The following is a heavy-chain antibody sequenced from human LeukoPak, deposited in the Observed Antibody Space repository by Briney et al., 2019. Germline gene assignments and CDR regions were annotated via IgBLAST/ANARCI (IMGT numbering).Heavy chain of an antibody. CDR2: VLSDGSRI. CDR1: GFTFTNYW. D-gene: IGHD6-19*01. V-gene: IGHV3-74*01. Sequence: GGSLRLSCAASGFTFTNYWMHWVRQAPGKGLVWVSRVLSDGSRITYADSVKGRFTISRDNAKKTLYLQMDSLGAEGTAVYYCARVAVGGTRAFDIWGQGTTVTVSS. J-gene: IGHJ3*02. CDR3: ARVAVGGTRAFDI.